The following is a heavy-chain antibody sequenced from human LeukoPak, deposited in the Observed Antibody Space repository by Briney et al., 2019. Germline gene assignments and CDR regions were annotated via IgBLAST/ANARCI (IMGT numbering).Heavy chain of an antibody. J-gene: IGHJ4*02. V-gene: IGHV4-59*08. CDR2: IYYTGTT. Sequence: PSETLSLTCTVSGGSISTYFWTWIRQFPGKGLEWIGYIYYTGTTSYNPSLKSRVTISVDTSRNHFSLRLTSVTAADTAVYYCARRAAVTGTRYFAYWGQGTLVAVSS. CDR3: ARRAAVTGTRYFAY. CDR1: GGSISTYF. D-gene: IGHD6-19*01.